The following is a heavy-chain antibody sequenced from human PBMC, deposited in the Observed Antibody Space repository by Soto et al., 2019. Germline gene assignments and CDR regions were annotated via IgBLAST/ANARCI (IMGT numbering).Heavy chain of an antibody. V-gene: IGHV5-10-1*01. D-gene: IGHD6-19*01. J-gene: IGHJ5*02. Sequence: EVQLVQSGAEVKKPGESLRISCKGSGYSFTSYWISWVRQMPGKGLEWMGRIDPSDSYTNYSPSFHGHVTISADKSIRTAYLQWSSLKASDTAMYYCARHAGGRYNWFDPWGQGTLGTVSS. CDR3: ARHAGGRYNWFDP. CDR1: GYSFTSYW. CDR2: IDPSDSYT.